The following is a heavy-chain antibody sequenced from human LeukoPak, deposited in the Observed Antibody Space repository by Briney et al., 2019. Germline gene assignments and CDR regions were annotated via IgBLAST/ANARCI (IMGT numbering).Heavy chain of an antibody. CDR2: IIPIFGTA. CDR3: ARYCSGGSCYSPAPSYGMDA. CDR1: GGTFSSDA. V-gene: IGHV1-69*13. J-gene: IGHJ6*02. Sequence: SVKVSCKASGGTFSSDAVSWVRQAPGQGLEWMGGIIPIFGTANYAQKFQGRVTITADESTSTAYMELSSLRSEDTAVYYCARYCSGGSCYSPAPSYGMDAWGQGTTVTVSS. D-gene: IGHD2-15*01.